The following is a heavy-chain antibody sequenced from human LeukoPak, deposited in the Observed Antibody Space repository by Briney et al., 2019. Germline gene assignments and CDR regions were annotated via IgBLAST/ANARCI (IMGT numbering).Heavy chain of an antibody. Sequence: PGGSLRLSCAASGFSFNTYSITWVRQAPGKGLEWVSIISRTSESTLYADSVKGRFTISRDNAKNSLYLQMNGLRADDTATYYCARGATDTTRWFDPWGQGTLVTVSS. V-gene: IGHV3-21*01. J-gene: IGHJ5*02. CDR2: ISRTSEST. D-gene: IGHD1-7*01. CDR1: GFSFNTYS. CDR3: ARGATDTTRWFDP.